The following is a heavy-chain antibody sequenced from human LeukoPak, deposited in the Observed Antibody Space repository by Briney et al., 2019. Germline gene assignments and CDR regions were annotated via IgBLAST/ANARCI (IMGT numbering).Heavy chain of an antibody. CDR3: ARDGYCSGGSCSSSFWFDP. CDR1: GFTVSSNS. J-gene: IGHJ5*02. Sequence: PGGSLRLSCTVSGFTVSSNSMSWVRQAPGKRLEWVANIKQDGSEKYYVDSVKGRFTISRDNAKNSLYLQMNSLRAEDTAVYYCARDGYCSGGSCSSSFWFDPWGQGTLVTVSS. CDR2: IKQDGSEK. D-gene: IGHD2-15*01. V-gene: IGHV3-7*01.